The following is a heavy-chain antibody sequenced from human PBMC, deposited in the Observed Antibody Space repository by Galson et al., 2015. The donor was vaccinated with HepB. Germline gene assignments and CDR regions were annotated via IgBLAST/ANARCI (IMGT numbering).Heavy chain of an antibody. CDR3: ARDLYGLRETTTNPADSHDDWFDP. V-gene: IGHV3-48*01. D-gene: IGHD1-26*01. CDR1: GFTFSSYS. Sequence: SLRLSCAASGFTFSSYSMNWVRQAPGKGLEWVSYISSSSSTIYYADSVKGRFTISRDNAKNSLYLQMNSLRAEDTAVYYCARDLYGLRETTTNPADSHDDWFDPWGQGTLVTVSS. CDR2: ISSSSSTI. J-gene: IGHJ5*02.